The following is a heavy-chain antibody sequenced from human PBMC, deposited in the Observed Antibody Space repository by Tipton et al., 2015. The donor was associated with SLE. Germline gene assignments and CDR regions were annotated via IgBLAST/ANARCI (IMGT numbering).Heavy chain of an antibody. CDR2: MNSDGSNI. Sequence: SLRLSCAASGFTFDYWMHWVRQAPGKGLVWVSRMNSDGSNIGYADSVKGRFTISRDNAKNTLYLQMNSLRAEYTAVYYWTRGGSGDSRNLGQGSLVTVSS. CDR1: GFTFDYW. D-gene: IGHD2-21*02. J-gene: IGHJ4*02. V-gene: IGHV3-74*01. CDR3: TRGGSGDSRN.